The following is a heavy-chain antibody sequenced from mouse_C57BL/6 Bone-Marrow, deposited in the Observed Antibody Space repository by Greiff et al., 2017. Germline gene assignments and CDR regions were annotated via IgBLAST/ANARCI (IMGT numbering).Heavy chain of an antibody. CDR3: ARNPYGSSYPYYFDY. D-gene: IGHD1-1*01. Sequence: QVQLKQSGAELVRPGTSVKMSCKASGYTFTNYWIGWAKQRPGHGLEWIGDIYPGGGYTNYNEKFKGKATLTADKSSSTAYMQFSSLTSEDSAIYYCARNPYGSSYPYYFDYWGQGTTLTVSS. V-gene: IGHV1-63*01. CDR2: IYPGGGYT. CDR1: GYTFTNYW. J-gene: IGHJ2*01.